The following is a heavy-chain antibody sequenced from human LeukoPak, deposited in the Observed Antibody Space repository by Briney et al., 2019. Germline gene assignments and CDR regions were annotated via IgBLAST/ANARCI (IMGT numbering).Heavy chain of an antibody. CDR2: IRYDGSNK. V-gene: IGHV3-30*02. CDR3: AVIYDSSGPFDY. D-gene: IGHD3-22*01. CDR1: GFTFSSYG. Sequence: GGSLRLSCAASGFTFSSYGMHWVRRAPGKGLEWVAFIRYDGSNKYYADSVKGRFTISRDNSKNTLYLQMNSLRAEDTAVYYCAVIYDSSGPFDYWGQGTLVTVSS. J-gene: IGHJ4*02.